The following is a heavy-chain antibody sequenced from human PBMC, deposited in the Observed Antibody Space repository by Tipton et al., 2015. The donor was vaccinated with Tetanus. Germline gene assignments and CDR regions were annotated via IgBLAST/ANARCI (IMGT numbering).Heavy chain of an antibody. CDR2: IYHNGRT. CDR3: AREGAASQFDY. V-gene: IGHV4-59*11. D-gene: IGHD2-15*01. Sequence: TLSLTCAVSGDSISNHYWSWIRQPPGKGLEWVGYIYHNGRTNYSPSLKSRVTISIDRSRNQFSLKLNSVTAADTAVYYCAREGAASQFDYWGQGALVIVSS. CDR1: GDSISNHY. J-gene: IGHJ4*02.